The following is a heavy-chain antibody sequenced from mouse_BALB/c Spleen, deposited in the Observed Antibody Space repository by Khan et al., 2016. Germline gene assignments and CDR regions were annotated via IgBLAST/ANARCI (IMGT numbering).Heavy chain of an antibody. CDR3: TRVQRGNYVDY. J-gene: IGHJ2*01. V-gene: IGHV1S81*02. CDR1: GYTFTSYY. CDR2: INPSNGGT. Sequence: QVQLQQSGAELVKPGASVKLSCKASGYTFTSYYMYWVKQRPGQGLEWIGEINPSNGGTNFNEKFKSKATLTVDKSSSTAYMQLSSLTSEDSAVYYGTRVQRGNYVDYWGQGTTLTVSS.